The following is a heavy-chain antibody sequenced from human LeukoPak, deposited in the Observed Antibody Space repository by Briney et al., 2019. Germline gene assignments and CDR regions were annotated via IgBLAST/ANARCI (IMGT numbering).Heavy chain of an antibody. Sequence: PGGSLRLSCAAAGFAFSSLAMGWVRQPPGQGLEWVSVISDSGSLTYYADSVKGRFTISRDNSKNTLFLQMNSLRAEDTAVYYCAKDARRTNGWYFFDYWGQGTLVTVSS. J-gene: IGHJ4*02. CDR1: GFAFSSLA. CDR3: AKDARRTNGWYFFDY. D-gene: IGHD6-19*01. V-gene: IGHV3-23*01. CDR2: ISDSGSLT.